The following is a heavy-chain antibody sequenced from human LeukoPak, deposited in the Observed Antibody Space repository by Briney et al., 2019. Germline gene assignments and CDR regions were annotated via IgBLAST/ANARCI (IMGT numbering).Heavy chain of an antibody. V-gene: IGHV4-59*01. J-gene: IGHJ4*02. Sequence: SETLSLTCTVSGGSISSYYWSWIRQPPGKGLEWIGYIYYSGSTNYNPSLKSRVTISVDTSKNQFSLKLSSVTAADTAAYYCARVKDGYNFVDYWGQGTLVTVSS. CDR2: IYYSGST. CDR1: GGSISSYY. D-gene: IGHD5-24*01. CDR3: ARVKDGYNFVDY.